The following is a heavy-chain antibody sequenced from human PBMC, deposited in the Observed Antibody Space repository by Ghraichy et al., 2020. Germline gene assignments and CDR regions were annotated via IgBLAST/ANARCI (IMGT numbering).Heavy chain of an antibody. CDR3: ARRYYYDSSGSFGMDV. J-gene: IGHJ6*02. CDR1: GYTFTSYD. D-gene: IGHD3-22*01. CDR2: MNPNSGNT. V-gene: IGHV1-8*01. Sequence: ASVKVSCKASGYTFTSYDINWVRQATGQGLEWMGWMNPNSGNTGYAQKFQGRVTMTRNTSISTAYMELSSLRSEDTAVYYCARRYYYDSSGSFGMDVWGQGTTVTVSS.